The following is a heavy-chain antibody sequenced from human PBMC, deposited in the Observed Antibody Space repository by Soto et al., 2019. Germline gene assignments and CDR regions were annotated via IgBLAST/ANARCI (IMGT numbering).Heavy chain of an antibody. CDR3: VRYDRINMKPYSPEGFHI. Sequence: LSLTCTVSGDSISSSNSHWGWTRQPPGKGLEYIGSVYYGGAIFYSGNIYYNPSLKSRVTISVDTSKNQFSLRLSSVTAADTGVYYCVRYDRINMKPYSPEGFHIWGQGTMVTVSS. CDR1: GDSISSSNSH. V-gene: IGHV4-39*01. CDR2: VYYGGAIFYSGNI. D-gene: IGHD3-3*02. J-gene: IGHJ3*02.